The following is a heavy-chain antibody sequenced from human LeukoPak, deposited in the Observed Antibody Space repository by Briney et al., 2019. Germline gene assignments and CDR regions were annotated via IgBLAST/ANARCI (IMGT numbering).Heavy chain of an antibody. CDR3: ARGYYDSLVTPYYFDY. V-gene: IGHV1-69*13. CDR2: VIPIFGTA. CDR1: GGTFSSYA. D-gene: IGHD3-22*01. Sequence: SVKVSCKASGGTFSSYAISWVRQAPGQGLEWMGGVIPIFGTANYAQKFQGRVTITADESTSTAYMELSSLRSEDTAVYYCARGYYDSLVTPYYFDYWGQGTLVTVSS. J-gene: IGHJ4*02.